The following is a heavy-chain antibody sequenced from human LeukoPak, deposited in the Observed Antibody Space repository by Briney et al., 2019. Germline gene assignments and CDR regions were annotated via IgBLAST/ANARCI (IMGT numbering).Heavy chain of an antibody. CDR3: ARTKPPCTSCLLLDY. V-gene: IGHV1-2*02. CDR2: INPNSGGT. CDR1: GYTFTGYY. Sequence: ASVKVSCKASGYTFTGYYIHWFRQAPGQGLEWMGWINPNSGGTNFAQKFQGLVTMSRDTSITTAYMQLSRLTSDDTAVYYCARTKPPCTSCLLLDYWGQGTLVTVSS. J-gene: IGHJ4*02. D-gene: IGHD2-2*01.